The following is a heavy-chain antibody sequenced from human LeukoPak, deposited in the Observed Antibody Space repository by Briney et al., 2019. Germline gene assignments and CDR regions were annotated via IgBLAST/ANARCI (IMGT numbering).Heavy chain of an antibody. V-gene: IGHV3-30-3*01. CDR1: GFTFSSYA. CDR3: ARDHHGMDV. Sequence: TGGSLRLSCAASGFTFSSYAMHRVRQAPGKGLEWVAVISYDGSNKYYADSVKGRFTISRDNSKNTLYLQMNSLRAEDTAVYYCARDHHGMDVWGQGTTVTVSS. CDR2: ISYDGSNK. J-gene: IGHJ6*02.